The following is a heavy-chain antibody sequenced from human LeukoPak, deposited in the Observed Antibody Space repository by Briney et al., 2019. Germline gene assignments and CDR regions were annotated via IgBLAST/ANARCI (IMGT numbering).Heavy chain of an antibody. CDR2: IYYSGST. D-gene: IGHD3-22*01. CDR3: ARTQVYYYDSSGPFDY. J-gene: IGHJ4*02. Sequence: SQTLSLTCTASGGTISSGGYYWSWIRQHPGKGLEWIGYIYYSGSTYYNPSLKSRVTISVDTSKNQFSLKLSSVTAADTAVYYCARTQVYYYDSSGPFDYWGQGTLVTVSS. V-gene: IGHV4-31*03. CDR1: GGTISSGGYY.